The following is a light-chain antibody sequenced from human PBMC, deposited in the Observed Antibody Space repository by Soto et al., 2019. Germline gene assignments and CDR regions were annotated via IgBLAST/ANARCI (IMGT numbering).Light chain of an antibody. J-gene: IGKJ1*01. CDR3: QQANSFPRT. Sequence: DIQRTQSPSSVSASVGDRVTITCRARQSISSWLAWYQQKPGKAPKLLIYAASSLQSGVPSRLSGSGSGTDFTLTISSLQPEDFATYYCQQANSFPRTVGQGTKVEIK. CDR1: QSISSW. CDR2: AAS. V-gene: IGKV1-12*01.